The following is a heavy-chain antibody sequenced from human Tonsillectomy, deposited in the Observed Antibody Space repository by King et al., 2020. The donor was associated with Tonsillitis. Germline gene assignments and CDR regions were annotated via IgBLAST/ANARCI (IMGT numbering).Heavy chain of an antibody. V-gene: IGHV3-48*01. J-gene: IGHJ4*02. Sequence: VQLVESGGGLVQPGGSLRLSCSASGFTFSSYSMNWVRQAPGKGLEWGSYISSSSSTIYYADSVKGRFTISRDKAKNSLYLQLNSLRAEDTAVYYCAGNYGGNSDWGQGTLVTVSS. CDR1: GFTFSSYS. CDR3: AGNYGGNSD. D-gene: IGHD4-23*01. CDR2: ISSSSSTI.